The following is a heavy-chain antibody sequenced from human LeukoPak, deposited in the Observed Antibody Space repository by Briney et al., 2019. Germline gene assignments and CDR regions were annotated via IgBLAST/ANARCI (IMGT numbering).Heavy chain of an antibody. Sequence: GGSLRLSCAASGFTFSNYAMSWVRQAPGKGLEWVSAISGSGGTTYYADSVKGRVTISRDNSKNTLYLQMNSLRAADTAVSYCAKRQVVVVAPSDYWGQGTLVTVSS. CDR2: ISGSGGTT. V-gene: IGHV3-23*01. CDR3: AKRQVVVVAPSDY. CDR1: GFTFSNYA. J-gene: IGHJ4*02. D-gene: IGHD2-15*01.